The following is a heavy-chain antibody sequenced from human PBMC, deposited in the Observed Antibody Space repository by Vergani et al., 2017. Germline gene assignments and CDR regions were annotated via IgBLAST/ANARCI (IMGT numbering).Heavy chain of an antibody. CDR2: IQYDAGNK. CDR1: GFTFRSYG. D-gene: IGHD3/OR15-3a*01. V-gene: IGHV3-30*02. J-gene: IGHJ4*02. CDR3: AKDFAHFLTGLSPFGYFDY. Sequence: QVQLVESGGGVVQSGGSLRLSCAASGFTFRSYGIHWVRQAPGKGLEWVAFIQYDAGNKYYADSVKGRFTISRDNSKNTLYLQMNSLRAEDTAVYYCAKDFAHFLTGLSPFGYFDYWGQGILVTVSS.